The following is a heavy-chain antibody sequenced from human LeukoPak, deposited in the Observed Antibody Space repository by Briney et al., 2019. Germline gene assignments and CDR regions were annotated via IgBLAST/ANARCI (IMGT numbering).Heavy chain of an antibody. CDR2: IYHSGST. Sequence: PSETLSLTCAVSGYSISSGYYWGWIRQPPGKGLEWIGCIYHSGSTYYNPSLKSRVTISVDTSKNQFSLKLSSVTAADTAVYYCARARDPYYDSSNYYYYYYMDVWGKGTTVTVSS. J-gene: IGHJ6*03. CDR1: GYSISSGYY. V-gene: IGHV4-38-2*01. CDR3: ARARDPYYDSSNYYYYYYMDV. D-gene: IGHD3-22*01.